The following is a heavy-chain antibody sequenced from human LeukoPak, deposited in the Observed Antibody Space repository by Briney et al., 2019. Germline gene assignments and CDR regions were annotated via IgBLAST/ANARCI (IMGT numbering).Heavy chain of an antibody. Sequence: GGSLRLSCAASGFTFSSYAMHWVRQAPGKGLEWVAVISYDGSNKYYADSVKGRFTISRDNSKNTLYLQMNSLRAEDTAVYYCARDREDYDSSGYYDYWGQGTLVTVSP. D-gene: IGHD3-22*01. J-gene: IGHJ4*02. CDR3: ARDREDYDSSGYYDY. V-gene: IGHV3-30-3*01. CDR1: GFTFSSYA. CDR2: ISYDGSNK.